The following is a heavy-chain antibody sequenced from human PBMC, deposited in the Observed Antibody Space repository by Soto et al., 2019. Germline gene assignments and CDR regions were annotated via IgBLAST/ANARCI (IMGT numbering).Heavy chain of an antibody. CDR1: GGSISRRSYY. CDR2: IYYSGST. Sequence: TLSLTCTISGGSISRRSYYWGWIRHPPGQGLEWIGSIYYSGSTYDTPSIKSRVTVSVDTCKNQFSLRLRSVTSADTALYYCARLLYDSRGYYYFDYWGQGTLVTVSS. V-gene: IGHV4-39*01. J-gene: IGHJ4*02. D-gene: IGHD3-22*01. CDR3: ARLLYDSRGYYYFDY.